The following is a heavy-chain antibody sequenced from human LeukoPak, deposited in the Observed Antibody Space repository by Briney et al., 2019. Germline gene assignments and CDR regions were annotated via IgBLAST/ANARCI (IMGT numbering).Heavy chain of an antibody. CDR1: GYTFTGYY. Sequence: ASVKVSCKASGYTFTGYYMHWVRQAPGQGLEWMGWINPNSGGTNYAQKFQGRVTMTRDTSISTAYMELSRLRSDDTAVYYCARDPLAAAGTEDAFDIWGQGTMVTVSS. J-gene: IGHJ3*02. CDR2: INPNSGGT. CDR3: ARDPLAAAGTEDAFDI. D-gene: IGHD6-13*01. V-gene: IGHV1-2*02.